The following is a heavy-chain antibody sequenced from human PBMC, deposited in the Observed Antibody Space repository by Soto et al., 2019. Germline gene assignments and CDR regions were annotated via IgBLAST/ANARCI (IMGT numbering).Heavy chain of an antibody. D-gene: IGHD4-4*01. V-gene: IGHV3-30-3*01. CDR3: ARDRTVTTPNWFDP. Sequence: QVQLVESGGGVVQPGTSLRLSCAASGFTFSSYAMHWVRQAPGKGLEWVAVISYDGSNKYYADSVKGRFTISRDNSKNTLYLQMNSLRAEDTAVYYCARDRTVTTPNWFDPWGQGTLVTVSS. J-gene: IGHJ5*02. CDR2: ISYDGSNK. CDR1: GFTFSSYA.